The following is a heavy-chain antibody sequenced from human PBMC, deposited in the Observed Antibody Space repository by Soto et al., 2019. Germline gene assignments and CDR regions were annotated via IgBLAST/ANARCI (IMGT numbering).Heavy chain of an antibody. CDR1: GFTFSSYA. CDR3: ARGKQGLVTDAFDI. Sequence: GSLRLSCAASGFTFSSYAMHWVRQAPRKGLEWVAVISYDGSNKYYADSVKSRFTISRDNSKNALYLQMNSLRAEDTAVYYCARGKQGLVTDAFDIWGQGTMVTVSS. D-gene: IGHD6-19*01. V-gene: IGHV3-30-3*01. J-gene: IGHJ3*02. CDR2: ISYDGSNK.